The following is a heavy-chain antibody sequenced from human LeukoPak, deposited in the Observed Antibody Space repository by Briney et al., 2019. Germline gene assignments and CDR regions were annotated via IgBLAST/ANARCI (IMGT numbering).Heavy chain of an antibody. CDR3: AGKMAARWFDP. CDR2: INHSGST. D-gene: IGHD5-24*01. CDR1: GGSFSGYY. V-gene: IGHV4-34*01. Sequence: SETLSLTCAVYGGSFSGYYWSWIRQPPGKGLEWIGEINHSGSTNYNPSLKSRVTISVDTSKNQFSLKLSSVTAADTAVYYCAGKMAARWFDPWGQGTLVTVSS. J-gene: IGHJ5*02.